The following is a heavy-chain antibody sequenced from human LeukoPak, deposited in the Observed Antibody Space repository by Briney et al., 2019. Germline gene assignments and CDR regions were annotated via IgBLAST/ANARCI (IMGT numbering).Heavy chain of an antibody. CDR3: ASHMTTVTPGVDY. Sequence: PSETLSLTCTVSGGSISSGDYYWSWIRQPPGKGLEWIGYIYYSGSTYYNPSLKSRVTISVDTSKNQFSLKLSSVTAADTAVYYCASHMTTVTPGVDYWGQGTLVTVSS. CDR1: GGSISSGDYY. D-gene: IGHD4-17*01. V-gene: IGHV4-30-4*01. J-gene: IGHJ4*02. CDR2: IYYSGST.